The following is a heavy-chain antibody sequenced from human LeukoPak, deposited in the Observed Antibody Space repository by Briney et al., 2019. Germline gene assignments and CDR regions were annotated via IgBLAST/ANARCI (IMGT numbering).Heavy chain of an antibody. CDR1: GGTFSSYA. Sequence: SVKVSCKASGGTFSSYAIGWVRQAPGQGLEWMGRIIPILGIANYAQKFQGRVTITADKSTSTAYMELSSLRSEDTAVYYCIAAAGTQAFRGYYFDYWGQGTLVTVSS. V-gene: IGHV1-69*04. D-gene: IGHD6-13*01. CDR3: IAAAGTQAFRGYYFDY. J-gene: IGHJ4*02. CDR2: IIPILGIA.